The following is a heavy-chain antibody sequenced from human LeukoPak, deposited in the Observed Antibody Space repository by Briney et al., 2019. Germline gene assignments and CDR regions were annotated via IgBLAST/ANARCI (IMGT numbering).Heavy chain of an antibody. V-gene: IGHV3-30*02. CDR2: IRYDGSNK. Sequence: PGGSLRLSCAASGFTFSSYGMHWVRQAPGKGLGWVAFIRYDGSNKYYADSVKGRFTISRDNSKNTLYLQMNSLRAEDTAVYYCAKDRGRYCSGGSCYTTHYFDYWGQGTLVTVSS. CDR1: GFTFSSYG. CDR3: AKDRGRYCSGGSCYTTHYFDY. J-gene: IGHJ4*02. D-gene: IGHD2-15*01.